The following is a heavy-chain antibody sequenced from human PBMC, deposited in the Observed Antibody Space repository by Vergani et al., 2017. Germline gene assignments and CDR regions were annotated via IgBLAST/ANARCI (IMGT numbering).Heavy chain of an antibody. CDR2: VFYGGRT. J-gene: IGHJ4*02. V-gene: IGHV4-39*02. D-gene: IGHD3-3*01. Sequence: QMQLQESGPGLVKPSETLSLSCTVSGDSISTSSYAWGWIRQPPGKTLEWIGTVFYGGRTSYNPSLKSRVTLSLDTSKKQISLHLTSVTAADTAVYYCAGDYRSDRLSYYWWQGTLVTVSS. CDR3: AGDYRSDRLSYY. CDR1: GDSISTSSYA.